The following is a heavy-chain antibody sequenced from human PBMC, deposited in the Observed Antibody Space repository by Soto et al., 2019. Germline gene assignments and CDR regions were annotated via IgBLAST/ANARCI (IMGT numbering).Heavy chain of an antibody. CDR3: ARFTSSSVY. D-gene: IGHD6-6*01. J-gene: IGHJ4*02. Sequence: GESLKISCKGSGYSFTSYWIGWVRQMPGKGLEWMGVIYPSDADTRYSPSFQGQVTISADKSITTAYLQWGSLKASDTAMYYCARFTSSSVYWGQGTLVTVSS. CDR1: GYSFTSYW. V-gene: IGHV5-51*01. CDR2: IYPSDADT.